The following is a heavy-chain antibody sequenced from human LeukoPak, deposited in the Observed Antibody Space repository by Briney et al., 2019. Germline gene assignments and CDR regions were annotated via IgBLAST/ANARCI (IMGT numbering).Heavy chain of an antibody. J-gene: IGHJ5*02. CDR2: IYYSGST. D-gene: IGHD1-26*01. V-gene: IGHV4-59*08. CDR3: ARLTAYYRGLVDP. Sequence: PSETLSLTCTVSGGSISSYYWSWIRQPPGKGLEWIGYIYYSGSTNYNPSLKSRVTISVDTSKNQFSLKLSSVTAADTAVYYCARLTAYYRGLVDPWGQGTLVTVSS. CDR1: GGSISSYY.